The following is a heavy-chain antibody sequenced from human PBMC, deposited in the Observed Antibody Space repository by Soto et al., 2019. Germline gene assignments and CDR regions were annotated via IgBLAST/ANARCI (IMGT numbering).Heavy chain of an antibody. D-gene: IGHD6-13*01. Sequence: ASVKVSCKASGYTVTSYGISWVRQAPGQGLEWMGWISAYNGNTNYAQKLQGRVTMTTDTSTSTAYMELRSLRSDDTAVYYCARDLGPGGIAAAGTEAFDIWGQGTMVTVSS. V-gene: IGHV1-18*04. CDR1: GYTVTSYG. CDR2: ISAYNGNT. CDR3: ARDLGPGGIAAAGTEAFDI. J-gene: IGHJ3*02.